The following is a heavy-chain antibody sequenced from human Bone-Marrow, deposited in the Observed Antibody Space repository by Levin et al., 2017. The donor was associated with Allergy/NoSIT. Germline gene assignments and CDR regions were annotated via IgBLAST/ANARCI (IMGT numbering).Heavy chain of an antibody. V-gene: IGHV4-39*01. CDR1: GGSIRSSSYY. Sequence: SQTLSLTCTVSGGSIRSSSYYWGWIRQPPGKGLEWIGSIYYSGSTYYNPSLKSRVTISVDTSKNQFSLKLSSVTAADTAVYYCARRVLRYFDWLPNPAENFDYWGQGTLVTVSS. D-gene: IGHD3-9*01. CDR2: IYYSGST. J-gene: IGHJ4*02. CDR3: ARRVLRYFDWLPNPAENFDY.